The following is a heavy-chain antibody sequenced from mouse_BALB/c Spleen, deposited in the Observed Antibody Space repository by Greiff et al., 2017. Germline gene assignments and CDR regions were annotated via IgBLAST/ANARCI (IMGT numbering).Heavy chain of an antibody. CDR3: ARQNLQYGNPACFAY. J-gene: IGHJ3*01. V-gene: IGHV5-12-1*01. CDR1: GFAFSSYD. CDR2: ISSGGGST. Sequence: EVKLMESGGGLVKPGGSLKLSCAASGFAFSSYDMSWVRQTPEKRLEWVAYISSGGGSTYYPDTVKGRFTISRDNAKNTLYLQMSSLKSEDTAMYYCARQNLQYGNPACFAYWGQGTLVTVSA. D-gene: IGHD2-10*02.